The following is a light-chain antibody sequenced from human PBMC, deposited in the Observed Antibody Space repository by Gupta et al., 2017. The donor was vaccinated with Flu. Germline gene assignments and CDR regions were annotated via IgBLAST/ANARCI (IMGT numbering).Light chain of an antibody. CDR3: AAWDESLNGWV. J-gene: IGLJ3*02. CDR1: SPNLGSHT. CDR2: SIN. V-gene: IGLV1-44*01. Sequence: QSVLTQPPSASGTPGKRATIACSGSSPNLGSHTVNWYQPPPGTAPKLLIYSINQLPSGVPVRCSGSKSGSTASPAIRGRQSEDEADYYGAAWDESLNGWVFGGGTKL.